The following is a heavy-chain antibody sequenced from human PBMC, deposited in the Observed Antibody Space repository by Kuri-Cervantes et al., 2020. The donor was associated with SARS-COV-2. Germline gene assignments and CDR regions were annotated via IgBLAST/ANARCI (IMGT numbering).Heavy chain of an antibody. D-gene: IGHD6-13*01. J-gene: IGHJ4*02. CDR1: GYTFTGYY. Sequence: ASVKVSCKASGYTFTGYYMHWVRQAPGQGLEWMGWINPNSGGTNYAQKFQGRVTMTRDTSISTAYMELSRLRSDDTAVYYCARDLRWAAAGKATSVDYWGQGTLVTSPQ. V-gene: IGHV1-2*02. CDR2: INPNSGGT. CDR3: ARDLRWAAAGKATSVDY.